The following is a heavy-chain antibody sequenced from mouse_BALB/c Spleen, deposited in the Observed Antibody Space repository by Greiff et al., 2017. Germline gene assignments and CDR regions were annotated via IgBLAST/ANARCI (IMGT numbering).Heavy chain of an antibody. V-gene: IGHV5-12-2*01. CDR2: ISNGGGST. CDR3: ARRRGRYFDV. D-gene: IGHD3-3*01. CDR1: GFTFSSYT. Sequence: EVNVVESGGGLVQPGGSLKLSCAASGFTFSSYTMSWVRQTPEKRLEWVAYISNGGGSTYYPDTVKGRFTISRDNAKNTLYLQMSSLKSEDTAMYYCARRRGRYFDVWGAGTTVTVSS. J-gene: IGHJ1*01.